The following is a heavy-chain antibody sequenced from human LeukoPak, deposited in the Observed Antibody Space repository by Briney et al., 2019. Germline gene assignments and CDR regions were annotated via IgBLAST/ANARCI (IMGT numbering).Heavy chain of an antibody. Sequence: GGSLRLSCAASGFTFSSYAMSWVRQAPGKGLEWVSAISGSGGSTYYADSVKGRFTISRDNSKNTLYLQMNSLRAEDTAVYYCANDRDWSGYYQYYFDYWGQGTLVTVSS. D-gene: IGHD3-3*01. CDR2: ISGSGGST. CDR1: GFTFSSYA. J-gene: IGHJ4*02. V-gene: IGHV3-23*01. CDR3: ANDRDWSGYYQYYFDY.